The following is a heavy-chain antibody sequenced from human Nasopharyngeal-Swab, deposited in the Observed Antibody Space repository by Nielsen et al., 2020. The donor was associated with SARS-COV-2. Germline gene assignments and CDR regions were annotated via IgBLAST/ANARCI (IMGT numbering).Heavy chain of an antibody. V-gene: IGHV3-74*01. Sequence: GESLKISCAVSGFTFNNYWMHWVRQAPGKGLVWVSCINGEESRTSYADSVKGRFTISRDNAKNTLYLQMNSLRADDAAMYYCARDPHGVRGAMQDAFDLWGQGTMVTVSS. CDR2: INGEESRT. D-gene: IGHD3-16*01. J-gene: IGHJ3*01. CDR3: ARDPHGVRGAMQDAFDL. CDR1: GFTFNNYW.